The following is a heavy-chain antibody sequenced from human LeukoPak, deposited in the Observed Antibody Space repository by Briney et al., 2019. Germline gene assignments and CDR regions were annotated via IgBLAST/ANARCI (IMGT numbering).Heavy chain of an antibody. CDR2: IIHSGST. J-gene: IGHJ6*02. CDR1: GGSFSGYF. Sequence: SETLSLTCAVYGGSFSGYFCSWIRQPPGKGLEWIGEIIHSGSTNYNPSLKSRVTISVDTSKNQFSLKLNSVTAADTAVYFCARGLLTTYGMDVWGQETTVTVSS. D-gene: IGHD3-9*01. CDR3: ARGLLTTYGMDV. V-gene: IGHV4-34*01.